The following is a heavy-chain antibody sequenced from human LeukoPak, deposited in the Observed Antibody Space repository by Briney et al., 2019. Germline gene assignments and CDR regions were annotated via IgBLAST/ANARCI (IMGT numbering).Heavy chain of an antibody. J-gene: IGHJ4*02. CDR3: AKDPVGDYYFDY. D-gene: IGHD2-21*02. CDR2: ISGSGGST. V-gene: IGHV3-23*01. CDR1: GFTFSSYA. Sequence: GGSLRLSCAASGFTFSSYAMSWVCQAPGKGLEWVSAISGSGGSTYYADSVKGRFTISRDNSKNTLYLQMNSLSAEDTAVYYGAKDPVGDYYFDYWGQGTLVTVSS.